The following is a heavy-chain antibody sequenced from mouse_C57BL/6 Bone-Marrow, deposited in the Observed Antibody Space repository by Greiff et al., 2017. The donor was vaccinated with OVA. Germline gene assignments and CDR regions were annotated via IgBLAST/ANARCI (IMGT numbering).Heavy chain of an antibody. Sequence: VQLQQSGPELVKPGASVKISCKASGYSFTSYYIHWVKQRPGQGLEWIGWIYPGSGTTKYNEQCKGKATLKADTSSSTAYMQLSSLTSEDSAVYYCARGRLRRFDYWGQGTTLTVSS. J-gene: IGHJ2*01. CDR3: ARGRLRRFDY. D-gene: IGHD2-2*01. CDR2: IYPGSGTT. V-gene: IGHV1-66*01. CDR1: GYSFTSYY.